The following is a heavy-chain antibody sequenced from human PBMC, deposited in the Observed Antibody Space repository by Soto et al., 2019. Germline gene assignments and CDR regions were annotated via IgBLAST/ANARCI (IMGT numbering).Heavy chain of an antibody. CDR2: IYYSGIT. D-gene: IGHD3-22*01. CDR1: GGSISSRGYY. CDR3: ARFSVGHYNSSGYYFVDL. V-gene: IGHV4-31*03. Sequence: QVQLQESGPRLVKPSQTLSLTCTVSGGSISSRGYYWTWIRQHPGKGLEWIGYIYYSGITYYSPSLKSRVSISIDTSKNQFSLNLNSVAAADTAVYYCARFSVGHYNSSGYYFVDLWGQGTLVTVSP. J-gene: IGHJ5*02.